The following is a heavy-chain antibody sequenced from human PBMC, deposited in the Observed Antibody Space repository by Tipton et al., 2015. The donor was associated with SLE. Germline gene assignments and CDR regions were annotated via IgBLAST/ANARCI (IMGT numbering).Heavy chain of an antibody. Sequence: SLRLSCQASGVTFSTDWMHWVRQAPGKGLEWVAVISYDGSNKYYADSVKGRFTISRDNSKNTLYLQMNSLRAEDTAVYYCAREYEWELLRRAFDIWGQGTMVTVSS. CDR2: ISYDGSNK. CDR3: AREYEWELLRRAFDI. J-gene: IGHJ3*02. D-gene: IGHD1-26*01. V-gene: IGHV3-30-3*01. CDR1: GVTFSTDW.